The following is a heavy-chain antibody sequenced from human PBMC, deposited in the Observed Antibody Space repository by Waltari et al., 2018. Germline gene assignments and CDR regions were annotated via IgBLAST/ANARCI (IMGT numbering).Heavy chain of an antibody. Sequence: EAQLVESGGKLVQPGGSLRLSCVASGFTFRRHWMSWVRQAPGRGLELCATIKEDGMDKHYVDFVRGRVTISRDNANDSLYLQMNSLRAEDTTVYYCATWRWGQSEFDYWGQGTLVTVSS. CDR1: GFTFRRHW. D-gene: IGHD7-27*01. J-gene: IGHJ4*02. V-gene: IGHV3-7*01. CDR2: IKEDGMDK. CDR3: ATWRWGQSEFDY.